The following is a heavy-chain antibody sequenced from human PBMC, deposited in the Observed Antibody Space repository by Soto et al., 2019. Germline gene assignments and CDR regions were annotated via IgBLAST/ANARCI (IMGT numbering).Heavy chain of an antibody. Sequence: GGSLRLSCAASGFTFSNAWMSWVRQAPGGGLEWVGRIKRNIDGGTTDYAAPVKGRFAISRDDSNSILYLQMNSLRSEDTAVYYCTTADAVVLNWGQGILVTVSS. CDR2: IKRNIDGGTT. D-gene: IGHD6-19*01. J-gene: IGHJ4*02. CDR1: GFTFSNAW. V-gene: IGHV3-15*01. CDR3: TTADAVVLN.